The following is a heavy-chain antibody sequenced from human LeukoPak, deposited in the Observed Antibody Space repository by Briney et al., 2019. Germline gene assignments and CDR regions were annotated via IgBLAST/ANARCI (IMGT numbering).Heavy chain of an antibody. J-gene: IGHJ4*02. CDR3: AKDKSPLYYDYIWGSYRLPFDS. V-gene: IGHV3-43*02. D-gene: IGHD3-16*02. CDR1: GFTFDEYA. CDR2: ISGDGSNT. Sequence: QSGGSLRLSCAAAGFTFDEYAMHWVRQAPGKGLEWVSLISGDGSNTWYADSVKGRFTISRDNTENSLYLHMNSLGTEDTAFYYCAKDKSPLYYDYIWGSYRLPFDSRGQGTLVTVSS.